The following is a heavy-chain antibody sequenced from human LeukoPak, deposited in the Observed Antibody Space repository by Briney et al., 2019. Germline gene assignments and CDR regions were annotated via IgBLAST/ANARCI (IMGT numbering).Heavy chain of an antibody. CDR2: IIPIFGTA. CDR1: GGTFSSYA. D-gene: IGHD4-11*01. V-gene: IGHV1-69*13. Sequence: SVKVSCKASGGTFSSYAISWVRQAPGQGLEWMGGIIPIFGTANYAQKFQGRVTITADESTSTAYMELSSLRSEDTAVYYCARDGYYSNYVHAFDIWGQGTMVTVSS. CDR3: ARDGYYSNYVHAFDI. J-gene: IGHJ3*02.